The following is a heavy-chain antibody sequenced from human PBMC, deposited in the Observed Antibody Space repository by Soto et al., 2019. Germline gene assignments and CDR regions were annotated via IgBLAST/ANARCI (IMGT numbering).Heavy chain of an antibody. CDR2: INGDGSSS. V-gene: IGHV3-74*01. J-gene: IGHJ4*02. Sequence: EVQLVESGGGLVQHGGSLRLSCAASGFTLSNHWMHWVRQVPGKGLVWVSRINGDGSSSCYADSVRGRFTISRDNAKNTLYLQMNSLRVDDTAVYYCARGGGTSDYWGRGTLLSVSS. CDR1: GFTLSNHW. D-gene: IGHD1-26*01. CDR3: ARGGGTSDY.